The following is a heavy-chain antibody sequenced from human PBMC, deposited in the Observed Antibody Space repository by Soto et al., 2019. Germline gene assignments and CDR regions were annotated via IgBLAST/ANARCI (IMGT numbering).Heavy chain of an antibody. CDR3: ARALGYSGYAGMDV. V-gene: IGHV1-18*01. CDR1: GYTFTIYG. J-gene: IGHJ6*02. Sequence: QVQLVQSGGEVKKPGASVKVSCKASGYTFTIYGIYWVRQAPGQGLEWMGWISPDNGNTNYAQKLKGRVTMTTDTSTSTAYMELRSLRSDDTAVYYCARALGYSGYAGMDVWGQGTTVTVSS. D-gene: IGHD5-12*01. CDR2: ISPDNGNT.